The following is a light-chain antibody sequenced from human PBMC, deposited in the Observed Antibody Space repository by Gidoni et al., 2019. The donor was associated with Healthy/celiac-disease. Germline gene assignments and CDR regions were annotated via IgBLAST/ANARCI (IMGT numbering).Light chain of an antibody. Sequence: DIQMTQSPSSLSASVGDRVTITCQASQDISNYLNWYQQKPGKAPKLLIYDASNLETGVPSRFSGSGSGTDFTFTISSLQPEDIATYHCQQYDNLPPGFGGGTKVEIK. J-gene: IGKJ4*02. V-gene: IGKV1-33*01. CDR1: QDISNY. CDR2: DAS. CDR3: QQYDNLPPG.